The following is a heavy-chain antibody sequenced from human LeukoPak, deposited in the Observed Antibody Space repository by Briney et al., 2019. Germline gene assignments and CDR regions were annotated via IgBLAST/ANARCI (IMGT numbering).Heavy chain of an antibody. CDR1: GGSFSGYY. CDR2: INHSGST. V-gene: IGHV4-34*01. Sequence: SETLSLTCTVYGGSFSGYYWSWIRRPPGKGLEWIGEINHSGSTNYNPSLKRRVTISVDTSKNQFSLKLSSVTAADTAVYYCARLGTTVVTYYFDYWGQGTLVTVSS. J-gene: IGHJ4*02. D-gene: IGHD4-23*01. CDR3: ARLGTTVVTYYFDY.